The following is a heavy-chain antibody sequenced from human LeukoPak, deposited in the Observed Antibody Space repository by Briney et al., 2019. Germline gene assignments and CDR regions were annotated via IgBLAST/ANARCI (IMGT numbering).Heavy chain of an antibody. J-gene: IGHJ4*02. CDR2: IYYSGST. CDR1: GGSINSYY. V-gene: IGHV4-59*01. Sequence: SETLSLTCTVSGGSINSYYWSWIRQPPGKGLEWIGYIYYSGSTNYNPSLKSRVTISLDTSKNQFSLRLSSVTAADTAEYYCAREPYGSGTFDYWGQGTLVTVSA. CDR3: AREPYGSGTFDY. D-gene: IGHD3-10*01.